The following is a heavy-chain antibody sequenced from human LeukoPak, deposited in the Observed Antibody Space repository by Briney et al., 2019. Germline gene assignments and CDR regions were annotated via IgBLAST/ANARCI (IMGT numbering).Heavy chain of an antibody. CDR2: IDPGDSHT. J-gene: IGHJ5*02. V-gene: IGHV5-10-1*01. CDR3: GTIYSYAVDP. Sequence: GESLKISCEASGYSFTSYWISWVRQLPGKGMQWMGKIDPGDSHTTYSPSFLGHVTISVDKSINTAYLQWSSLNASDTATYYCGTIYSYAVDPWGQGTLVIVSS. CDR1: GYSFTSYW. D-gene: IGHD3-16*01.